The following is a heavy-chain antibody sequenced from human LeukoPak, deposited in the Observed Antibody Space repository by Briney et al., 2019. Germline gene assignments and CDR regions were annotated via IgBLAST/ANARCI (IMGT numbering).Heavy chain of an antibody. J-gene: IGHJ6*02. CDR2: IRSKAYGGTT. D-gene: IGHD2-2*01. CDR3: TRVVPAAHYGMDV. CDR1: GFTFSSYA. V-gene: IGHV3-49*04. Sequence: GGSLRLSCAASGFTFSSYAMSWVRQAPGKGLEWVGFIRSKAYGGTTEYAASVKGRFTISRDDSKSIAYLQMNSLKTEDTAVYYCTRVVPAAHYGMDVWGQGTTVTVSS.